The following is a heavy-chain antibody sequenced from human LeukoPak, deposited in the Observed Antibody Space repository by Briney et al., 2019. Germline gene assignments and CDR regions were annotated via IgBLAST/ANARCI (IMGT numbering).Heavy chain of an antibody. J-gene: IGHJ5*02. CDR2: VNNDGRET. CDR3: ARGTGGLDP. Sequence: GGPLRLSCTASGFSFSSYWMHWVRQAPGKGLVWVSYVNNDGRETAHADSVKGRFTISRDNARNTVFLQMNSMRADDTAVYYCARGTGGLDPWGQGTLVIVSS. D-gene: IGHD3/OR15-3a*01. V-gene: IGHV3-74*01. CDR1: GFSFSSYW.